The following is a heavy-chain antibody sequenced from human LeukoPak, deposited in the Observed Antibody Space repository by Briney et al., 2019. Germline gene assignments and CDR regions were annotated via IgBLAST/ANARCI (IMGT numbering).Heavy chain of an antibody. D-gene: IGHD6-13*01. CDR1: GASFSGYY. J-gene: IGHJ5*02. CDR2: INHSGST. CDR3: ARLDLFLGYSSSWYTRGYNWFDP. V-gene: IGHV4-34*01. Sequence: ETLSLTCAVYGASFSGYYWSWIRQPPGKGLGWIGEINHSGSTNYNPSLKSRVTISVDTSKNQFSLQLSSVTPADTAVYYCARLDLFLGYSSSWYTRGYNWFDPWGQGTLVTVSS.